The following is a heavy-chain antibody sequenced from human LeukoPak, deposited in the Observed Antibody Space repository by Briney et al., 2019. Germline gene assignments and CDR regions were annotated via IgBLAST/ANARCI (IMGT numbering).Heavy chain of an antibody. CDR1: GLTFSSYG. V-gene: IGHV3-23*01. CDR2: ISCSAYNT. D-gene: IGHD1-26*01. Sequence: GGSLRLSCAPSGLTFSSYGMGWVRQAPGKGLEWVSTISCSAYNTYYADSVKGRFTISRDNSASTLYLQMKSLRAEDTALYYCAKLTGSYFFYSVGSWGQGTLVSVSS. CDR3: AKLTGSYFFYSVGS. J-gene: IGHJ4*02.